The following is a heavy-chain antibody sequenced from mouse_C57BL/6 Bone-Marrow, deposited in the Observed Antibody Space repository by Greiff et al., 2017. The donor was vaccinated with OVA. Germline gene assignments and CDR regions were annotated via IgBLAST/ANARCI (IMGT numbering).Heavy chain of an antibody. D-gene: IGHD2-10*01. CDR3: ARPYSYYAMDY. CDR1: GYTFTSYW. V-gene: IGHV1-59*01. J-gene: IGHJ4*01. Sequence: QVQLQQPGAELVRPGTSVKLSCKASGYTFTSYWMHWVKQRPGQGLEWIGVIDPSDSYTNYNQKFKCKATLTVDTSSSTAYMQLSSLTSEDSAVYYCARPYSYYAMDYWGQGTSVTVSS. CDR2: IDPSDSYT.